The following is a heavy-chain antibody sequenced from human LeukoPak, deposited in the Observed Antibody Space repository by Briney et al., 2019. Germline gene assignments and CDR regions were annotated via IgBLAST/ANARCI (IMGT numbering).Heavy chain of an antibody. CDR3: ARYLVGAPDY. J-gene: IGHJ4*02. CDR2: ISSSGSTI. D-gene: IGHD1-26*01. V-gene: IGHV3-48*03. Sequence: PGGSLRLSCAASGFTFSSYEMNWARQAPGKGLEWVSYISSSGSTIYYADSVKGRFTISRDNAKNSLYLQMNSLRAEDTAVYYCARYLVGAPDYWGQGTLVTVSS. CDR1: GFTFSSYE.